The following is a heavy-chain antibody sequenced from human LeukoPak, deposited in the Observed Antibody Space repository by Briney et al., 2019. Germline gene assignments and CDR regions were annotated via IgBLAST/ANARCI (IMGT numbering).Heavy chain of an antibody. CDR2: VYTTGST. D-gene: IGHD6-25*01. J-gene: IGHJ4*02. CDR1: GGFISTFY. CDR3: ARQAARAFDY. V-gene: IGHV4-4*09. Sequence: SETLSLTCTVSGGFISTFYWSWIRQPPGKGLEWIGYVYTTGSTKYNPSLKSRVAISVDTSKNHFSLKLNSVTAADTAVYYCARQAARAFDYWGQGTLVTVSS.